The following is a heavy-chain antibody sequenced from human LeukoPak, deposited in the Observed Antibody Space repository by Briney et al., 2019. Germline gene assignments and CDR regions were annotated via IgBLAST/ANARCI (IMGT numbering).Heavy chain of an antibody. Sequence: PGGSLRLSCAAFGFTFSSYVMSWVRQAPGKGLEWVSAISGSDGGTYYADSVKGRFTISRDNSKNTLYLQMNSLRAEDTAVYYCAKDKAGTWDYWGQGTLVTVSS. D-gene: IGHD1-7*01. CDR2: ISGSDGGT. CDR3: AKDKAGTWDY. V-gene: IGHV3-23*01. CDR1: GFTFSSYV. J-gene: IGHJ4*02.